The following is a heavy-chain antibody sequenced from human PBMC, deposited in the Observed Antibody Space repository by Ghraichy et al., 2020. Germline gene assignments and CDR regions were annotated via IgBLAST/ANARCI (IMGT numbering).Heavy chain of an antibody. J-gene: IGHJ4*02. CDR3: AKDGVNWDPFDH. D-gene: IGHD3-3*01. CDR2: ISPSSRTI. V-gene: IGHV3-48*02. Sequence: GGSLRLSCAASGFSFSNYNMKWVRQAPGKGLEWVSYISPSSRTIYYADSVKGRFIISRDNAKKSLYLQMNSLRDEDTAVYYCAKDGVNWDPFDHWGQGTLVTVSS. CDR1: GFSFSNYN.